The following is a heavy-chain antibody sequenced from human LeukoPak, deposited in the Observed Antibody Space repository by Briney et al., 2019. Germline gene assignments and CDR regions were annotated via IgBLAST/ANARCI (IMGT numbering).Heavy chain of an antibody. V-gene: IGHV1-46*01. CDR1: GYSFIDHH. J-gene: IGHJ4*02. D-gene: IGHD3-10*01. CDR3: ARDTYGSDY. Sequence: ASVKVSCKASGYSFIDHHMHWVRQAPGQGLEWVGKISPDSGSTTNAQNFQDRVTMTRDTSTSTVYMELNSLRSEDTAVYYCARDTYGSDYWGQGTLVTVSS. CDR2: ISPDSGST.